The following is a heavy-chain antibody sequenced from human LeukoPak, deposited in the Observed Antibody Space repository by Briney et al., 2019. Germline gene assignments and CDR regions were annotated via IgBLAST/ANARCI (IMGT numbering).Heavy chain of an antibody. CDR2: ISGSGAST. CDR1: GFTFSSYA. Sequence: GGSLRLSSAASGFTFSSYAMSWVRQAPEKGLEWVSTISGSGASTYYADSVKGRFTISRDNSKNTLYLQMNSLRAEDTAIYYCAKAALRYQLLSSLDYWGQGTLVTVSS. D-gene: IGHD2-2*01. CDR3: AKAALRYQLLSSLDY. V-gene: IGHV3-23*01. J-gene: IGHJ4*02.